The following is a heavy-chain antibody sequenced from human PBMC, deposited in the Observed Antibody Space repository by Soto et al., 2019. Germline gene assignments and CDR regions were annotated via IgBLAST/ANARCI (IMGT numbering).Heavy chain of an antibody. Sequence: GGSLRLSCAASGFTFSSYGMHWVRQAPGKGLEWVAVIWYDGSSKYYADSVKGRFTISRDNSKNTLYLQMNSLRAEDTAVYYCAKRGVLRFFDDTFDYWGQGTLVTVSS. J-gene: IGHJ4*02. D-gene: IGHD3-3*01. CDR1: GFTFSSYG. CDR3: AKRGVLRFFDDTFDY. CDR2: IWYDGSSK. V-gene: IGHV3-33*06.